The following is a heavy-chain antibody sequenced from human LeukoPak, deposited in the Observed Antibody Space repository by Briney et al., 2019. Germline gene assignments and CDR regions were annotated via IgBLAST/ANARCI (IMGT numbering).Heavy chain of an antibody. CDR3: ASSPAYYDILTGYPKPYYFDY. CDR2: IYYSGST. Sequence: SETLSLTCTVSGGSISSGDYYWSWIRQPPGKGLEWIGYIYYSGSTYYNPSLKSRVTISVDTSKNQFSLKLSSVTAADTAVYYCASSPAYYDILTGYPKPYYFDYWGQGTLVTVSS. CDR1: GGSISSGDYY. V-gene: IGHV4-30-4*08. D-gene: IGHD3-9*01. J-gene: IGHJ4*02.